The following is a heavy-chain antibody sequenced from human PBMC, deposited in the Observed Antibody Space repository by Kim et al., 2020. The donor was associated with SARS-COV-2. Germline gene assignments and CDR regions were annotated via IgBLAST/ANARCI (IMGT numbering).Heavy chain of an antibody. CDR1: GFTFSSYG. V-gene: IGHV3-30*18. D-gene: IGHD3-22*01. J-gene: IGHJ4*02. CDR3: AKDGGDDSSGYPDY. CDR2: ISYDGSNK. Sequence: GGSLRLSCAASGFTFSSYGMHWVRQAPGKGLEWVAVISYDGSNKYYADSVKGRFTISRDNSKNTLYLQMNSLRAEDTAVYYCAKDGGDDSSGYPDYWGQGTLVTVSS.